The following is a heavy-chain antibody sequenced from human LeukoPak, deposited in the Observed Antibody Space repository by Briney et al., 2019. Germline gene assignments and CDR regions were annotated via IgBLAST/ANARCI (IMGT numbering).Heavy chain of an antibody. CDR3: ARLALVLRYFDWLLPFDY. J-gene: IGHJ4*02. V-gene: IGHV4-39*07. D-gene: IGHD3-9*01. Sequence: SETLSLTCTVSGGSITTTTYYWGWIRQPPGKGLEWIGSIYYSGNTYYNPSLKSRVTISLDTSKNQFSLKVSSVTAADTAVYYCARLALVLRYFDWLLPFDYWGQGTLVTVSS. CDR1: GGSITTTTYY. CDR2: IYYSGNT.